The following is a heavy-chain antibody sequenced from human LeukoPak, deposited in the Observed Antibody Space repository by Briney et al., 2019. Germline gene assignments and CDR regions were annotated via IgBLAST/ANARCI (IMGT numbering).Heavy chain of an antibody. D-gene: IGHD2-21*02. Sequence: SETLSLTCTVSGGSISSSSYYWGWIRQPPGKGLEWIGSIYYSGSTYYNPSLKSRVTISVDTSKNQFSLKLSSVTAADTAVYYCARLSNTAEFDYWGQGTLVTVSS. CDR2: IYYSGST. CDR1: GGSISSSSYY. J-gene: IGHJ4*02. CDR3: ARLSNTAEFDY. V-gene: IGHV4-39*01.